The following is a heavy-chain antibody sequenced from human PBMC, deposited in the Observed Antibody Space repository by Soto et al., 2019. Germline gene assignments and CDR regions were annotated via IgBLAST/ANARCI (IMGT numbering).Heavy chain of an antibody. CDR2: IDPSGSYT. Sequence: GESRKISCXGSGYTFSNNWISWVRQTPGKGLEWMGKIDPSGSYTDYSPSFQGHVSLSVDKPVSTAYLQWSSLKASDSAIYYCARNMITFGGIPTPSEGDFGMDVWGHGTAVTVS. V-gene: IGHV5-10-1*01. CDR1: GYTFSNNW. D-gene: IGHD3-16*01. CDR3: ARNMITFGGIPTPSEGDFGMDV. J-gene: IGHJ6*02.